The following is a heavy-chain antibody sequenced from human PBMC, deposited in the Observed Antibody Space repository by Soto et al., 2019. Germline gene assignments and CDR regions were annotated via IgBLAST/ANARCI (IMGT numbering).Heavy chain of an antibody. CDR2: IYSGGST. D-gene: IGHD1-20*01. CDR1: GFTVSSNY. CDR3: ASNFNHYYYGMDV. Sequence: EVQLVESGGGLIQPGGSLRLSCAASGFTVSSNYMSWVRQAPGKGLEWVSVIYSGGSTYYADSVKGRFTISRDNSKNTLYLQMNSLRAEDTAVYYCASNFNHYYYGMDVWGQGTTVTVSS. V-gene: IGHV3-53*01. J-gene: IGHJ6*02.